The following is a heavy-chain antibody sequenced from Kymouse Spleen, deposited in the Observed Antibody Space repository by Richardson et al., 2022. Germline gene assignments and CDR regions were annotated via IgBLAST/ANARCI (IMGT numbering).Heavy chain of an antibody. V-gene: IGHV4-34*01. D-gene: IGHD3-10*01. CDR3: AREGSGSGSTPFDY. CDR1: GGSFSGYY. J-gene: IGHJ4*02. CDR2: INHSGST. Sequence: QVQLQQWGAGLLKPSETLSLTCAVYGGSFSGYYWSWIRQPPGKGLEWIGEINHSGSTNYNPSLKSRVTISVDTSKNQFSLKLSSVTAADTAVYYCAREGSGSGSTPFDYWGQGTLVTVSS.